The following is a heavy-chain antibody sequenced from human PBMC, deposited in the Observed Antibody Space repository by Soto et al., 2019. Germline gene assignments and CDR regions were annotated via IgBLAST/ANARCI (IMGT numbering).Heavy chain of an antibody. CDR1: GGTFSSHA. J-gene: IGHJ6*02. CDR3: ATRGGHRPGYQYGMDV. CDR2: IIPVFETP. Sequence: ASVKVSCKASGGTFSSHAISWVRQAPGQGLEWMGGIIPVFETPTYAQKIQGRLTITVDESTTTAYMELSSLTSEDTAVYYCATRGGHRPGYQYGMDVWGQGTTVTVSS. D-gene: IGHD2-15*01. V-gene: IGHV1-69*13.